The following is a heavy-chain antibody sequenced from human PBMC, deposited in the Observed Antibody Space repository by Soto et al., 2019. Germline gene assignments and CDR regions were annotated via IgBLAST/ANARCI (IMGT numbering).Heavy chain of an antibody. CDR3: AKGGEVHGGGYFDY. V-gene: IGHV3-23*01. D-gene: IGHD3-16*01. Sequence: EVQLLESGGGLVQPGGSLRLSCAASGFTFSSYAMSWVRQAPGKGLEWVSAISGSGGSTYYADSVKGRFTISRDNSKNTLHLEMNSLRAEDTAVYYCAKGGEVHGGGYFDYWGQGTLVTVSS. CDR1: GFTFSSYA. CDR2: ISGSGGST. J-gene: IGHJ4*02.